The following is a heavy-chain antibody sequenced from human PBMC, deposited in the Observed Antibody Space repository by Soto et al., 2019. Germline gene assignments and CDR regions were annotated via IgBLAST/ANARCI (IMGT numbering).Heavy chain of an antibody. J-gene: IGHJ3*01. Sequence: XSVKVSCKASNYLFVAFGISWVRQAPGQGLEWMGWITPYNGDTHYAEKFQDRVTMSADKSTTTAYMEVRSLTTHDTAVYYCARTSGRRHDFDVWGEGTVVT. CDR1: NYLFVAFG. CDR2: ITPYNGDT. D-gene: IGHD1-1*01. CDR3: ARTSGRRHDFDV. V-gene: IGHV1-18*01.